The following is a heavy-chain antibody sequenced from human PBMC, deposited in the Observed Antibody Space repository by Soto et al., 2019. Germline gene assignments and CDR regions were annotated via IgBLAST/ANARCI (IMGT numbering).Heavy chain of an antibody. CDR2: INAGNGNT. CDR1: GYTFTSYA. CDR3: ARVVGIAVDDY. V-gene: IGHV1-3*01. J-gene: IGHJ4*02. D-gene: IGHD6-19*01. Sequence: QVQLVQSGAEVKKPGASVKVSCKASGYTFTSYAMHWVRQAPGQRLEWMGWINAGNGNTKYSQKFQGRVTITRDTSASTAYMELTSLRSEDTAVYYCARVVGIAVDDYWGQGTLVTVSS.